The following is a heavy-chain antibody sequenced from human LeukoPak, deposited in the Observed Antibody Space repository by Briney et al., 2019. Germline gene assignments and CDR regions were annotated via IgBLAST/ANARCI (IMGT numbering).Heavy chain of an antibody. D-gene: IGHD1-26*01. J-gene: IGHJ4*02. CDR1: GYSISSGYY. CDR3: AREGGSGSYHFDY. Sequence: PSETLSLTCTVSGYSISSGYYWGWIRQPPGKGLEWIGSIYHSGSTYYNPSLKSRVTISVDTSKNQFSLKLSSVTAADTAVYYCAREGGSGSYHFDYWGQGTLVTVSS. V-gene: IGHV4-38-2*02. CDR2: IYHSGST.